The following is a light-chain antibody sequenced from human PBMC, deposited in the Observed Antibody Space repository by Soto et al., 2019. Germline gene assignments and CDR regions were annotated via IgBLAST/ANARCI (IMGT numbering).Light chain of an antibody. CDR1: NTDVGGYNY. CDR3: SSYTSDSSYV. V-gene: IGLV2-14*01. J-gene: IGLJ1*01. CDR2: EVR. Sequence: QSALTQPASVSGSPGQSITVSCTGTNTDVGGYNYVSWYQHRPGKAPRLMIYEVRNRLSGVSNRFSASKSGNTASLFISGLQAEDEADYYCSSYTSDSSYVFGSGTKLTVL.